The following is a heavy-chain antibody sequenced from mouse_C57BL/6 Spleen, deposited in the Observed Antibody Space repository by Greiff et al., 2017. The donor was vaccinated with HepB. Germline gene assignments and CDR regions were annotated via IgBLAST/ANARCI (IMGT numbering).Heavy chain of an antibody. CDR1: GFTFSDYG. J-gene: IGHJ4*01. CDR2: ISSGSSTI. Sequence: EVKLVESGGGLVKPGGSLKLSCAASGFTFSDYGMHWVRQAPEKGLEWVAYISSGSSTIYYADTVKGRFTISRDNAKNTLFLQMTSLRSEDTAMYYCARPGKSAMDYWGQGTSVTVSS. CDR3: ARPGKSAMDY. V-gene: IGHV5-17*01.